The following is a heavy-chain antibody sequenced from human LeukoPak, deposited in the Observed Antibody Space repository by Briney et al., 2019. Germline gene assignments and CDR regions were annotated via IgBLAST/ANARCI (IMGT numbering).Heavy chain of an antibody. CDR1: GFTFSSYW. V-gene: IGHV3-7*01. D-gene: IGHD6-13*01. Sequence: GGSLRLSCAASGFTFSSYWMSWVRQAPGKGLEWVANIKQDGSEKYYVDSVKGRFTISRDNSKNTLYLQMNSLRAEDTAVYYCARDLPDQIAAAGNWGQGTLVTVSS. J-gene: IGHJ4*02. CDR3: ARDLPDQIAAAGN. CDR2: IKQDGSEK.